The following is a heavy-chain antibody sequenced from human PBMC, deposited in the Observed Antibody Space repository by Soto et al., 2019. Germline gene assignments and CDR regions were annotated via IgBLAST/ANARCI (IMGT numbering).Heavy chain of an antibody. Sequence: GGSLRLSCAAFGFTFSYFWMHWVRQAPGQGLVWVSRIHSDGSSTTYADSVKGRFTISRDNAKNSLYLQMNSLRAEDTAFYYCTKDKVFRPPHYYFDLWGRGTLVTVSS. V-gene: IGHV3-74*01. CDR2: IHSDGSST. J-gene: IGHJ2*01. CDR1: GFTFSYFW. CDR3: TKDKVFRPPHYYFDL. D-gene: IGHD1-26*01.